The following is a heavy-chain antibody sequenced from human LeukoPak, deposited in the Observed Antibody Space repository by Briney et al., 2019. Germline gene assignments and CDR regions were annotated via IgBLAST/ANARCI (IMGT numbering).Heavy chain of an antibody. D-gene: IGHD1-26*01. CDR2: INNTGST. Sequence: SQSLSLTRAVYVVSLSVYYWSWIPEPPGKGLECIGEINNTGSTNYNPSIKSRVTISVDTTKNQFSQKLSSVAAADTAVYYGARHPYYAPEEFDDWGQGTLVTVSS. CDR3: ARHPYYAPEEFDD. V-gene: IGHV4-34*01. J-gene: IGHJ4*02. CDR1: VVSLSVYY.